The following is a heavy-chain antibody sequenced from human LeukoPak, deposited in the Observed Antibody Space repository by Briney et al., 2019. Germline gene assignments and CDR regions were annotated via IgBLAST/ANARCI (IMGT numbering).Heavy chain of an antibody. CDR1: GFTFSSYG. J-gene: IGHJ4*02. V-gene: IGHV3-23*01. CDR3: ARDPLGSPTYYFDY. Sequence: GGSLRLSCAASGFTFSSYGMSWVRQAPGKGLEWVSAISGSGGSTYYADSVKGRFTISRDNSKNTLYLQMNSLRAEDTAVYYCARDPLGSPTYYFDYWGQGTLVTVSS. D-gene: IGHD7-27*01. CDR2: ISGSGGST.